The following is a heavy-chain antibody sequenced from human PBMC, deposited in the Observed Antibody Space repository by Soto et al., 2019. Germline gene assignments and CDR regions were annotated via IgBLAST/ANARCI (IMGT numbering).Heavy chain of an antibody. CDR1: GSTFSSYT. CDR2: IIPVLGVT. CDR3: ARRRYCGADCYSKYYYGMDV. D-gene: IGHD2-21*02. Sequence: QVQLVQSGAEVKKPGSSVKVSCQASGSTFSSYTVSWVRQAPGQGLEWMGRIIPVLGVTHYAPKFKGRVTISVDKSRKKAYMELSSLRSGDTAVYYCARRRYCGADCYSKYYYGMDVWGQGTTVTVSS. V-gene: IGHV1-69*02. J-gene: IGHJ6*02.